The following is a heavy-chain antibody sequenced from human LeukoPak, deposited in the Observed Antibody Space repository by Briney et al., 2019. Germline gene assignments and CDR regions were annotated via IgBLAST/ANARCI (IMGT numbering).Heavy chain of an antibody. CDR2: INHSGST. CDR1: GGSFSGYY. Sequence: SETLSLTCAVYGGSFSGYYWSWIRQPPGKGLEWIGEINHSGSTNYNPSLKSRVTISIDTSKNQFPLKLSSVTAADTAVYFCASAYHDSSGYWYYFDYWGQGTLVTVSS. J-gene: IGHJ4*02. V-gene: IGHV4-34*01. CDR3: ASAYHDSSGYWYYFDY. D-gene: IGHD3-22*01.